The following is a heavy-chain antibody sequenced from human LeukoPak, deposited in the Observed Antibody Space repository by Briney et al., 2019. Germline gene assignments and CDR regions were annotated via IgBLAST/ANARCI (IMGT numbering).Heavy chain of an antibody. CDR3: ARAQRYCSSTSCYGSYYYGMDV. V-gene: IGHV1-8*01. J-gene: IGHJ6*02. Sequence: ASVKVSCKASGYTFTSYDINWVRQATGQGLEWMGWMNPNSGNTGYAQKFQGRVTMTRNTSTSTAYMELSSLRSEDTAVYYCARAQRYCSSTSCYGSYYYGMDVWGQGTTVTVSS. CDR1: GYTFTSYD. CDR2: MNPNSGNT. D-gene: IGHD2-2*01.